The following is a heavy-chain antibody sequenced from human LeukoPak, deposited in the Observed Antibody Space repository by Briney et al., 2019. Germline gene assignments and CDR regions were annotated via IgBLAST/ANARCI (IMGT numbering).Heavy chain of an antibody. D-gene: IGHD6-19*01. Sequence: GGSLRLSCGGSGFTFSTYNMHWVRQAPGKGLEWVSYISSSGSTIYYADSVKGRFTISRDNSKNTLYLQMNSLRAEDTAVYYCARAHTSGWFYFDYWGQGTLVTVSS. CDR3: ARAHTSGWFYFDY. J-gene: IGHJ4*02. V-gene: IGHV3-48*03. CDR1: GFTFSTYN. CDR2: ISSSGSTI.